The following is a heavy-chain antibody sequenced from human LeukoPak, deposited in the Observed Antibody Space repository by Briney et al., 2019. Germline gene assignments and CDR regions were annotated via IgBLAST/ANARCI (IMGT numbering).Heavy chain of an antibody. CDR3: ARGIFSDIGVVPAYISYYMDV. D-gene: IGHD2-2*01. CDR1: GYTFTGYY. J-gene: IGHJ6*03. V-gene: IGHV1-2*02. Sequence: ASVKVSCKASGYTFTGYYMHWVRQAPGQGLEWMGWINPNSGGTNYAQKFQGRVTMTRDTSISTAYMELSRLRSDDTAVYYCARGIFSDIGVVPAYISYYMDVWGKGTTVTVSS. CDR2: INPNSGGT.